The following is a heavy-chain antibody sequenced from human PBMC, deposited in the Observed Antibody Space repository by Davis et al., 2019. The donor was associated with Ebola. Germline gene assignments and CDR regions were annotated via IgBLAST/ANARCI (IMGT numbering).Heavy chain of an antibody. J-gene: IGHJ4*02. Sequence: GSLRLSCAVYGGSFSGYYWSWIRQPPGKGLEWIGEINHSGSTNYNPSLKSRVTISVDTSKNQFSLKLSSVTAADTAVYYCARAPNYSGYFDYWGQGTLVTVSS. CDR2: INHSGST. CDR3: ARAPNYSGYFDY. D-gene: IGHD4-11*01. CDR1: GGSFSGYY. V-gene: IGHV4-34*01.